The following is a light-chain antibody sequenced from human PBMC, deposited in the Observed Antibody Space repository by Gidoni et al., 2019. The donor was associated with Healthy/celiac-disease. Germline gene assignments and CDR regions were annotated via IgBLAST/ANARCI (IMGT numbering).Light chain of an antibody. CDR3: QQYNSYSPWT. V-gene: IGKV1-5*03. J-gene: IGKJ1*01. CDR1: QSISSW. CDR2: KAS. Sequence: DIQMTQSPSTLSASVGDRVTITCRASQSISSWLAWYQQKPWKAPKLLIYKASSLESGIPSRFSGSGSGKEFTLTISSLQPDDFATYYCQQYNSYSPWTFGQGTKVEIK.